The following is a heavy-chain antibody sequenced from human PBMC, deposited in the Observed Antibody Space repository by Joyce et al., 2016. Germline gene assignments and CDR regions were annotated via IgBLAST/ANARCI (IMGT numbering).Heavy chain of an antibody. CDR1: GGAFSNFT. V-gene: IGHV1-69*12. J-gene: IGHJ6*02. Sequence: QVLLVQSGVTVKRPGSSLKVSCKSSGGAFSNFTVNWVRQAPGQRLEWMGGIIPFFGAAKYAEHFQGRVTLTADLSTRTAFMELSSLTSADTAVYYCARGGTSSDHFFFYTLDIWGPGTTVIVSS. D-gene: IGHD1-14*01. CDR3: ARGGTSSDHFFFYTLDI. CDR2: IIPFFGAA.